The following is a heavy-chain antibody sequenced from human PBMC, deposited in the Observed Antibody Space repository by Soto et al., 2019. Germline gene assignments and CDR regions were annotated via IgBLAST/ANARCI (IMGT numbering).Heavy chain of an antibody. Sequence: EVQVLESGGGLVQPGGSLRLSCAATGFTFSDFAMSWVRQAPGKGLEWVSRIYGGGNGPHYADSVKGRVTISRDNSKNTLYLQRNSLRAEDTAVYYCAKMEGMAPWACSFAYGGQGTLVTVSS. V-gene: IGHV3-23*01. CDR2: IYGGGNGP. CDR3: AKMEGMAPWACSFAY. CDR1: GFTFSDFA. D-gene: IGHD3-10*01. J-gene: IGHJ4*02.